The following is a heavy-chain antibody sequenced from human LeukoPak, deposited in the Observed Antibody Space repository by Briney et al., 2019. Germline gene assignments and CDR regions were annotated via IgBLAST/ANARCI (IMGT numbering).Heavy chain of an antibody. CDR1: GASMTTYY. CDR2: IYSSGST. CDR3: AREGQVVAGGNWFDP. Sequence: SETLSLTCTVSGASMTTYYWSWIRQPPGKGLEWVAYIYSSGSTNYNPSLKSRVTISVDTSKNQFSLKLSSVTAADTAVYYCAREGQVVAGGNWFDPWGQGTLVTVSS. D-gene: IGHD3-22*01. V-gene: IGHV4-59*01. J-gene: IGHJ5*02.